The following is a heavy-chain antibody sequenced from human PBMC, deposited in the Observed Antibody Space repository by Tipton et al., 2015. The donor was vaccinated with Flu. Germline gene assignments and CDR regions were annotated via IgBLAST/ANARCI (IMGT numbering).Heavy chain of an antibody. CDR1: DYSISSGYY. Sequence: TLSLTCTVSDYSISSGYYWGWIRQPPGKGLEWIGSIYHSGSTYYNPSLKSRVTISVDTSKNQFSLKLSSVTAADTAVYYCASILVNTFDYWGQGTLVTVSS. J-gene: IGHJ4*02. CDR2: IYHSGST. V-gene: IGHV4-38-2*02. D-gene: IGHD3-16*02. CDR3: ASILVNTFDY.